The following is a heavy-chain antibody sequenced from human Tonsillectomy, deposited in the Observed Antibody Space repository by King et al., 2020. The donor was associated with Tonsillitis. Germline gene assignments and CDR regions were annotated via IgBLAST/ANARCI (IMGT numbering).Heavy chain of an antibody. CDR1: GYTFTDSY. J-gene: IGHJ4*02. CDR2: INPNSGGT. D-gene: IGHD5-18*01. Sequence: QLVQSGAEVEKPGASVKVSCKASGYTFTDSYISWGRQAPGQGLEWMGWINPNSGGTYFAPGFQGRVTMTRGTSISTAYMELSRLSSDDTAVYYCARGQLLDYRGQGTLVTVSS. V-gene: IGHV1-2*02. CDR3: ARGQLLDY.